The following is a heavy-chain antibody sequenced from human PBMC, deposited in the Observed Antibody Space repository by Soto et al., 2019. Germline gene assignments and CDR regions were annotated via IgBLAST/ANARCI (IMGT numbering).Heavy chain of an antibody. CDR2: TYYRSRWYS. V-gene: IGHV6-1*01. CDR1: GDTVSSNSVA. J-gene: IGHJ6*02. Sequence: SQTLSLTCVGSGDTVSSNSVAWNWVRQSPSRGLEWLGRTYYRSRWYSDYAVSVRSRIDINADTSKNQVSQQLNSVTPEDTAVYYCARSEEDSDYYYYGMDVWGQGTTVTVSS. CDR3: ARSEEDSDYYYYGMDV. D-gene: IGHD2-15*01.